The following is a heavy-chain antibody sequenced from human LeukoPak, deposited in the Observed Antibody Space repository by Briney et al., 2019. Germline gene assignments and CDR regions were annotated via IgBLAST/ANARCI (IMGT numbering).Heavy chain of an antibody. V-gene: IGHV3-30*03. D-gene: IGHD3-10*01. Sequence: QPGGSLRLSCTASRFNFRKYGIHWVRQAPGKGLEWVAVISYDGSNKYYADSVKGRFTISRDNSKNTLYLQMNSLRAEDTAVYYCARSTLPPMVRGWGNFDYWGQGTLVTVSS. CDR3: ARSTLPPMVRGWGNFDY. CDR2: ISYDGSNK. J-gene: IGHJ4*02. CDR1: RFNFRKYG.